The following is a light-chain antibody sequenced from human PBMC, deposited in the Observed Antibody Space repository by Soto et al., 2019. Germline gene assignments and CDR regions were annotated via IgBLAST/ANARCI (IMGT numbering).Light chain of an antibody. J-gene: IGKJ1*01. CDR2: AAS. CDR1: QGISNY. Sequence: DIQMTQSPSSLSASVGDRVTITCRASQGISNYLAWYQQKPGKVPKVLIYAASTLQSGVTSRFSGSGSETELTRAISSLQPEEVATYYCQKYNSAPQTFGQGTKVDIK. CDR3: QKYNSAPQT. V-gene: IGKV1-27*01.